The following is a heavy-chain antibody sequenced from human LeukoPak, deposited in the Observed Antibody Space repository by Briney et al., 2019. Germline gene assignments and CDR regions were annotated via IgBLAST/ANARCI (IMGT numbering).Heavy chain of an antibody. Sequence: GGSLGLSCAASGFTFSNYAMVWVRQAPGKGLEWVTAISTTGGNTYYADSVKGRFTISRDNSKNTLYLQMNTLRAEDTAVCYCAKDLYCSTTSCYYTNPVAWGQGTLVTVSS. V-gene: IGHV3-23*01. CDR3: AKDLYCSTTSCYYTNPVA. J-gene: IGHJ5*02. D-gene: IGHD2-2*01. CDR1: GFTFSNYA. CDR2: ISTTGGNT.